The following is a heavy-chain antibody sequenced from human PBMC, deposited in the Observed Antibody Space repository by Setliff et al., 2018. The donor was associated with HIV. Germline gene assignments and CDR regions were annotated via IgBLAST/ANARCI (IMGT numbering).Heavy chain of an antibody. V-gene: IGHV4-59*01. CDR3: ARTRGRAPVSYYFDN. Sequence: SETLSLTCSVSGASISSYYWSWIRQPPGKGLEWIGYVDYNERTSYNPSLNSRVSMSVDTSRDQISLTLTSVTAADTAVYYCARTRGRAPVSYYFDNWGQGRLVTVSS. CDR1: GASISSYY. D-gene: IGHD2-2*01. J-gene: IGHJ4*02. CDR2: VDYNERT.